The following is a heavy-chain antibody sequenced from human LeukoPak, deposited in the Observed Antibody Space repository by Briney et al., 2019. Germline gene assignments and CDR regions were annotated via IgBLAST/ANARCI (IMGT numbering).Heavy chain of an antibody. J-gene: IGHJ4*02. Sequence: SETLSLTCTVSGGSISSSSYYWGRIRQPPGKGLEWIGSIYYSGSTYYNPSLKSRVTISVDTSKNQFSLKLSSVTAADTAVYYCARDLKGGIAARYFDYWGQGTLVTVSS. CDR1: GGSISSSSYY. V-gene: IGHV4-39*07. D-gene: IGHD6-6*01. CDR2: IYYSGST. CDR3: ARDLKGGIAARYFDY.